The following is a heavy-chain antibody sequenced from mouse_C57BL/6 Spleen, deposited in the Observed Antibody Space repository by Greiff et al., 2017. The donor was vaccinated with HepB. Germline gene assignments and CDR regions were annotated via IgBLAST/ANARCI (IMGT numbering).Heavy chain of an antibody. CDR3: ARFYYYGSSPFDY. V-gene: IGHV5-9*01. CDR2: ISGGGGNT. J-gene: IGHJ2*01. CDR1: GFTFSSYT. Sequence: EVKVEESGGGLVKPGGSLKLSCAASGFTFSSYTMSWVRQTPEKRLEWVATISGGGGNTYYPDSVKGRFTISRDNAKNTLYLQMSSLRSEDTALYYCARFYYYGSSPFDYWGQGTTLTVSS. D-gene: IGHD1-1*01.